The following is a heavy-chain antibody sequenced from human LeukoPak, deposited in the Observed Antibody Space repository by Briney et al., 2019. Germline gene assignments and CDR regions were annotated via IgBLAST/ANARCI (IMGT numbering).Heavy chain of an antibody. CDR3: ASTPQGADSGYDYFDY. D-gene: IGHD5-12*01. V-gene: IGHV4-34*01. J-gene: IGHJ4*02. CDR1: GGSFSGYY. Sequence: PSETLSLTCAVYGGSFSGYYWSWIRQPPGKGLEWIGEINHSGSTNYNPSLKSRVTISVDTSKNQFSLKLSSVTAADTAVYYCASTPQGADSGYDYFDYWGQGTLVTVSS. CDR2: INHSGST.